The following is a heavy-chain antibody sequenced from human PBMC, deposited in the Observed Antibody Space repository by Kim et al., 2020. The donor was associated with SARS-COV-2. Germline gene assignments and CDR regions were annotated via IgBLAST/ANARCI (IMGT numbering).Heavy chain of an antibody. J-gene: IGHJ4*02. V-gene: IGHV3-23*01. D-gene: IGHD4-17*01. Sequence: GGSLRLSCAASGFTFSSYAMSWVRQAPGKGLEWVSAISGSGGSTYYADSVKGRFTISRDNSKNTLYLQMNSLRAEDTAVYYCAKVGRSDYGDCATLWYWGQGTLVTVSS. CDR1: GFTFSSYA. CDR2: ISGSGGST. CDR3: AKVGRSDYGDCATLWY.